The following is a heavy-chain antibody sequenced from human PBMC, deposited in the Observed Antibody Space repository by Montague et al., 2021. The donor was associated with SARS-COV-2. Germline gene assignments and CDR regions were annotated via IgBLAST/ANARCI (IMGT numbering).Heavy chain of an antibody. CDR1: GGSISGYY. D-gene: IGHD5-18*01. V-gene: IGHV4-59*01. CDR2: IYHSGNT. CDR3: AREYRIELWQTNWYFGL. Sequence: SETLSLTCTVSGGSISGYYWSWIRQPPGKGLEWIGYIYHSGNTKYNPSLKSRVRISADTSKNQFSLRLSSVTAADTAVYYCAREYRIELWQTNWYFGLWGRGTLVTVSS. J-gene: IGHJ2*01.